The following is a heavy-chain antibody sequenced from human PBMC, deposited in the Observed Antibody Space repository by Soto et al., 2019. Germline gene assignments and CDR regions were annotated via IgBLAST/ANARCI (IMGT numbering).Heavy chain of an antibody. J-gene: IGHJ4*01. D-gene: IGHD4-17*01. V-gene: IGHV3-23*01. CDR3: AKEGTTVGRFFDH. CDR1: GLTFSTYG. CDR2: ISGGGITT. Sequence: DVQLLESGGDLVQPGGSLKLSCATSGLTFSTYGMNWVRQAPGKGLEWVAGISGGGITTYYADSVKGRFSISRDNSKNTLFLEMNSLRVDDTALYYCAKEGTTVGRFFDHWGRGTLVTVSS.